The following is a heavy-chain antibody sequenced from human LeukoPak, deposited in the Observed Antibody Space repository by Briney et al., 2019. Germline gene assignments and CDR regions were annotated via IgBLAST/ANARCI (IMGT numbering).Heavy chain of an antibody. CDR2: ISSSSSTI. V-gene: IGHV3-48*04. Sequence: GGSLRLSCAASGFTSSSYSMNWVRQAPGKGLEWVSYISSSSSTIYYADSVKGRFTISRDNAKNSLYLQMNSLRAEDTAVYYCARVGYYDSSDYYHEDAFDIWGQGTMVTVSS. CDR1: GFTSSSYS. D-gene: IGHD3-22*01. CDR3: ARVGYYDSSDYYHEDAFDI. J-gene: IGHJ3*02.